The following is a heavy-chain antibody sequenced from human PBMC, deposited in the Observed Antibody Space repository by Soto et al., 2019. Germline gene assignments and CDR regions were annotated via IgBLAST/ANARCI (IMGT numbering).Heavy chain of an antibody. CDR2: IGTAGDT. Sequence: PGGSLRLSCAASGFTFSSYDMHWVRQATGKGLEWVSAIGTAGDTYYPGSVMGRFTISRENAKNSLYLQMNSLRAGDTAVYYCARDSLVTGAFDIWGQGTMVTVSS. D-gene: IGHD2-21*02. CDR3: ARDSLVTGAFDI. J-gene: IGHJ3*02. CDR1: GFTFSSYD. V-gene: IGHV3-13*01.